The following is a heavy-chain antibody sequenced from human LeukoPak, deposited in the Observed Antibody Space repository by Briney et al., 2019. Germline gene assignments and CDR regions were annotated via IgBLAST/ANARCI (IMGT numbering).Heavy chain of an antibody. V-gene: IGHV1-2*02. J-gene: IGHJ4*02. CDR1: GYTFTGYY. CDR2: INPNSGGT. Sequence: ASVKVTCKASGYTFTGYYMHWVRQAPGQGLEWMGWINPNSGGTNYAQKFQGRVTMTRDTSISTAYMELSRLRSDDTAVYYCARGVVGATLFDYWGQGTLVTVSS. D-gene: IGHD1-26*01. CDR3: ARGVVGATLFDY.